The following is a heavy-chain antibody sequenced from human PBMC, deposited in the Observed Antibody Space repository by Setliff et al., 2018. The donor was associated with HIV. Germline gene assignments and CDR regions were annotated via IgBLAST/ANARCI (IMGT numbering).Heavy chain of an antibody. D-gene: IGHD3-22*01. V-gene: IGHV4-59*11. CDR3: ARAGYHGSISYWEYFHY. CDR1: GGSISSHY. CDR2: IYYNGIT. Sequence: PSETLSLTCTVSGGSISSHYWSWIRQAPGKGLEWIASIYYNGITNYNTSLKSRVIISVDTSKNQFSLKLSSVTAADTAVYYCARAGYHGSISYWEYFHYWGQGTLVTVSS. J-gene: IGHJ1*01.